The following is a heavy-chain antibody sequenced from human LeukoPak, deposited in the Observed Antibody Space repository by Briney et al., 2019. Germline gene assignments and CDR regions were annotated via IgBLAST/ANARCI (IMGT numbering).Heavy chain of an antibody. CDR2: ISSNGGST. J-gene: IGHJ5*02. V-gene: IGHV3-64D*06. D-gene: IGHD4-17*01. CDR1: GFTFSTHA. Sequence: GGSLRLSCSASGFTFSTHAMYWLRQAPGKGLEYVSGISSNGGSTNYADSVKGRFTISRDNSKNTPYLQMSSLRAEDTAVYYCVKSDRPDYADFGLGSWGQGTLVTVSS. CDR3: VKSDRPDYADFGLGS.